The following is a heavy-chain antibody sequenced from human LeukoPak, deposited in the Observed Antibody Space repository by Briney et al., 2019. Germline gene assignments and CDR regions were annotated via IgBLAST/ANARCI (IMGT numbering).Heavy chain of an antibody. V-gene: IGHV3-7*01. J-gene: IGHJ4*02. CDR3: ARPSLNTGSYFDY. CDR1: GFSFSNYW. Sequence: GGSLRLSCEASGFSFSNYWMSWVRQAPGRGLEWVANIKQDGSEIYYVDSVRGRFTISRDNAKNSLYLQMNSLRAEDTAVYYCARPSLNTGSYFDYWGQGILVSVSS. CDR2: IKQDGSEI. D-gene: IGHD1-26*01.